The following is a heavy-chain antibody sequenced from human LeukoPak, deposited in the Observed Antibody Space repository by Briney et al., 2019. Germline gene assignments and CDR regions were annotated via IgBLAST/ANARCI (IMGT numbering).Heavy chain of an antibody. D-gene: IGHD3-10*01. CDR3: ARQQAGGYYGH. V-gene: IGHV3-23*01. Sequence: GRSLRLSCAASAFTFSSYAMSWVRQAPGKGLEWVSAISGSGGSPYSAASVKGRFTFSRANAKNSVYLQMNSLRAEDMAVYYCARQQAGGYYGHWGQGTLVTVSS. CDR2: ISGSGGSP. J-gene: IGHJ4*02. CDR1: AFTFSSYA.